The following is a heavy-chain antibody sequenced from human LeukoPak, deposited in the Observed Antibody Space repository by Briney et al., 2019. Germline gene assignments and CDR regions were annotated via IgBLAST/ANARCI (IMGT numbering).Heavy chain of an antibody. J-gene: IGHJ4*02. Sequence: PSETLSLTCTVSGGSISSSSYYWGWIRQPPGKGLEWIGTIYYSGSTYYNPSLKSRVTISVDTSKNQFSLKLSSVTAADTAVYYCARDYYDSSGYYPDYWGQGTLVTVSS. CDR1: GGSISSSSYY. D-gene: IGHD3-22*01. CDR2: IYYSGST. V-gene: IGHV4-39*01. CDR3: ARDYYDSSGYYPDY.